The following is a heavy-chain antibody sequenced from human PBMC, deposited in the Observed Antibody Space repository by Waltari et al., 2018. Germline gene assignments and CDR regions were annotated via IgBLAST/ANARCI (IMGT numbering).Heavy chain of an antibody. V-gene: IGHV1-69*05. CDR2: IIPIFGTA. J-gene: IGHJ4*02. CDR3: ASSGFRELFGY. D-gene: IGHD3-10*01. Sequence: QVQLVQSGAEVKKPGASVKVSCKVSGYTLTELSMHWVRQAPGQGLEWMGGIIPIFGTANYAQKCQGRVTITTDESTSTAYMELSSLRSEDTAVYDCASSGFRELFGYWGQGTLVTVSS. CDR1: GYTLTELS.